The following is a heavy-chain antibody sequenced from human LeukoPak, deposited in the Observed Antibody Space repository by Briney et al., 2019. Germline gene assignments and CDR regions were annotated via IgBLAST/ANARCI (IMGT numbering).Heavy chain of an antibody. V-gene: IGHV3-7*01. Sequence: PGGSLRLSCAASGYTFSSYTMNWVRQAPGKGLEWVANIRHDGNAKNYVPSVRGRFTISRDNAKNSLYLQMNSLTVEDTAVYYCATCHYSAGNDWGQGTLVTVSS. J-gene: IGHJ4*02. CDR1: GYTFSSYT. D-gene: IGHD2-15*01. CDR3: ATCHYSAGND. CDR2: IRHDGNAK.